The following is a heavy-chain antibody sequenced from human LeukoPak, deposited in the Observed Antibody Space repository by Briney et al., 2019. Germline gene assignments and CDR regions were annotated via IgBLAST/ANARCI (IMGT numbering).Heavy chain of an antibody. D-gene: IGHD1-20*01. Sequence: ASVKVSCKASGYIFTAHYIHWLRQAPGQGLEWMGQINPNTGGANYAQNFQGRVAMMRDTSISTVYMELSSLRSDDTAVYYCAKGQQYNWDDDAVDMWGQGTMVIVSS. CDR1: GYIFTAHY. J-gene: IGHJ3*02. V-gene: IGHV1-2*06. CDR3: AKGQQYNWDDDAVDM. CDR2: INPNTGGA.